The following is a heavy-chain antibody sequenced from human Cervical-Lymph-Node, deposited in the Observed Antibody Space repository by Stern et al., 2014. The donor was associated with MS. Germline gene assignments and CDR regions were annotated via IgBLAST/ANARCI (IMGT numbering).Heavy chain of an antibody. CDR2: INPSGDSA. CDR1: GYTFTSHY. CDR3: ASGTGSKRPTGNY. D-gene: IGHD3/OR15-3a*01. V-gene: IGHV1-46*01. J-gene: IGHJ4*02. Sequence: DQLVESGAEVKKPGASVKVSCKASGYTFTSHYMHWVRQAPGQGLEWVGIINPSGDSASYAQKFQGRVTMTRDTSTSTVYMELSSLRSEDTAVYYCASGTGSKRPTGNYWGQGTLVTVSS.